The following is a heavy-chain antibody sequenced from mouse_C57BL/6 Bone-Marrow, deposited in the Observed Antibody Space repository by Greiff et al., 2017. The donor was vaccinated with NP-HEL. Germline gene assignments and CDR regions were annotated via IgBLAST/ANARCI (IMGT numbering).Heavy chain of an antibody. D-gene: IGHD1-1*01. CDR3: AIRYCGGYAMDY. V-gene: IGHV1-72*01. CDR1: GYTFTSYW. CDR2: IDPTSGGT. Sequence: VQLQQSGAELVKPGASVKLSCKASGYTFTSYWMHWVKQRPGRGLEWIGRIDPTSGGTKYTEKFKGKATLTVDKPSSTAYMQLSSLTSEDSAVYDSAIRYCGGYAMDYWGQGTSVTVSS. J-gene: IGHJ4*01.